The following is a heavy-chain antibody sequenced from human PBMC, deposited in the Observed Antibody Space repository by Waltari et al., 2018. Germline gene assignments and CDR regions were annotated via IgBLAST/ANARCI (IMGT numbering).Heavy chain of an antibody. Sequence: QVQLVESGGGVVQPGRSLRLSCAASGLTFSSSGMHWVRQAPGKGLEWVAVIWYDGSNKYYADSVKGRFTISRDNSKNTLYLQMNSLRAEDTAMYYCARGSLDFDYWGQGTLVTVSS. CDR1: GLTFSSSG. CDR3: ARGSLDFDY. V-gene: IGHV3-33*01. CDR2: IWYDGSNK. D-gene: IGHD3-10*01. J-gene: IGHJ4*02.